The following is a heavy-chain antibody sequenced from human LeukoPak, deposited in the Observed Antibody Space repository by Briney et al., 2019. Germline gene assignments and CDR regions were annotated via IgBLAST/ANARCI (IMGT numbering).Heavy chain of an antibody. V-gene: IGHV4-38-2*01. D-gene: IGHD3-3*01. CDR3: ATDSNRGMEWFQY. CDR2: MSYSGRP. Sequence: SETLSLTCAVSGYSIRNGYYWGWIRPPPGKGLGLIGSMSYSGRPYYHPPLKSRVTISVDTSKNHFSLKLSSVTAADTAVYYCATDSNRGMEWFQYWGQGSLVTVSS. J-gene: IGHJ1*01. CDR1: GYSIRNGYY.